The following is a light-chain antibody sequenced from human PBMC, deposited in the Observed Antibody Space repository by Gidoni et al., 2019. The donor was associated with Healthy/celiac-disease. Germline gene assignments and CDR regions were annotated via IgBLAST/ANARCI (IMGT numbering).Light chain of an antibody. J-gene: IGKJ5*01. CDR2: GAS. Sequence: EIVLTQSPGTRSLSPGERAPLSCSASQSVSSSYLAWYQQKPGQAPRLLIYGASSRATGIPDRFSGSGSGTDFTLTISRLEPEDFAVYYWQQYGSSLITFGQGTRLEIK. V-gene: IGKV3-20*01. CDR3: QQYGSSLIT. CDR1: QSVSSSY.